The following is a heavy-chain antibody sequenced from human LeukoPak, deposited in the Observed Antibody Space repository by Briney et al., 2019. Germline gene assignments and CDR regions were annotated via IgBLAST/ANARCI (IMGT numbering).Heavy chain of an antibody. CDR1: GFTFSTYA. D-gene: IGHD6-13*01. J-gene: IGHJ4*02. Sequence: SGGSLRLSCAASGFTFSTYAMHWVRQAPGKGLEWVAVISYDGSNKYYTDSVKGRFTISRDNSKNTLYLQMNSLRAEDTAVYYCARSRSSSWYAPFDYWGQGTLVTVSS. CDR3: ARSRSSSWYAPFDY. V-gene: IGHV3-30-3*01. CDR2: ISYDGSNK.